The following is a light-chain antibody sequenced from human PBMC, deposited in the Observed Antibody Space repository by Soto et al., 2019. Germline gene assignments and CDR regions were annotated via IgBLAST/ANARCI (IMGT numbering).Light chain of an antibody. J-gene: IGKJ5*01. V-gene: IGKV3-20*01. Sequence: EIVLTQSPGTMSLSPGDRATLSCKASQSVTSTSLAWYRQKPGQAPRLRIHGASSRATGIPDRFSGSGSGTESTLPISRLEREGFAVYYCQHYGSSPSITVGQGTRL. CDR1: QSVTSTS. CDR2: GAS. CDR3: QHYGSSPSIT.